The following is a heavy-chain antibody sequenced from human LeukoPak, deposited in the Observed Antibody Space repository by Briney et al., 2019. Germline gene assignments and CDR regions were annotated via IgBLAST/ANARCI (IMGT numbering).Heavy chain of an antibody. CDR3: AKAVGPYYYDSSGYYKSYYFDY. V-gene: IGHV3-23*01. D-gene: IGHD3-22*01. Sequence: GGSLRLSCAASGFTFSSYAMSWVRQAPGEGLEWVSAISGSGGSTYYADSVKGRFTISRDNSKNTLYLQMNSLRAEDTAVYYCAKAVGPYYYDSSGYYKSYYFDYWGQGTLVTVSS. CDR1: GFTFSSYA. J-gene: IGHJ4*02. CDR2: ISGSGGST.